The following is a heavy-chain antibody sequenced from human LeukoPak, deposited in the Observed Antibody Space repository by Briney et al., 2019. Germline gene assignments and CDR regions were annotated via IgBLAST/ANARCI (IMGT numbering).Heavy chain of an antibody. CDR3: ARLTEDNYFMDV. D-gene: IGHD2-21*02. CDR1: GGSISSYY. V-gene: IGHV4-59*08. CDR2: IYYSGST. J-gene: IGHJ6*04. Sequence: PSETLSLTCTVSGGSISSYYWSWIRQPPGKGLEWIGYIYYSGSTNYNPSLKSRVTISVDTSKNHFSLKLSSVAAADTAVYYCARLTEDNYFMDVWGKGTTVTVSS.